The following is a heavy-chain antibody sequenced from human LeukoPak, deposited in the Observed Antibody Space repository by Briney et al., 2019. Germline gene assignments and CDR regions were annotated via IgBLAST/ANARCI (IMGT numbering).Heavy chain of an antibody. CDR3: ASGSYGDYRYYFDY. J-gene: IGHJ4*02. CDR1: GFTFSSYS. D-gene: IGHD4-17*01. Sequence: GSLRLSCAASGFTFSSYSMNWVRQAPGKGLEWVSSISSSSSYIYYADSVKGRFTISRDNAKNSLYRQMNSLRAEDTAVYYCASGSYGDYRYYFDYWGQGTLVTVSS. CDR2: ISSSSSYI. V-gene: IGHV3-21*01.